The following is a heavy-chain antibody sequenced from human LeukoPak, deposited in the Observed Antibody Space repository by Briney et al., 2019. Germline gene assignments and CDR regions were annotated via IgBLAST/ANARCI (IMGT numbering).Heavy chain of an antibody. D-gene: IGHD3-16*02. CDR3: AREYRDASDV. CDR2: ISGSGGST. CDR1: GFTFSSYA. Sequence: GGSLRLSCAASGFTFSSYAMSWVRQAPGKGLEWVSAISGSGGSTYYADSVKGRFTVSRDDAWNTLYLQMNTLTVEDTAIYYCAREYRDASDVWGQGTWATVSS. J-gene: IGHJ3*01. V-gene: IGHV3-23*01.